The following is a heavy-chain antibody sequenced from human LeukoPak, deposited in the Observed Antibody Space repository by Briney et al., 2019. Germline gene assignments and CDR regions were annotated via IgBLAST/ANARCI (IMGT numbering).Heavy chain of an antibody. CDR2: ISAYNGNT. J-gene: IGHJ6*02. V-gene: IGHV1-18*03. CDR1: GYTFTSYG. CDR3: ARDLRGYSYYYGMDV. Sequence: GASVKVSCKASGYTFTSYGISWVRQAPGQGLEWMGWISAYNGNTNYAQKLQGRVTMTRDTSTSTVYMELSSLRSEDMAVYYCARDLRGYSYYYGMDVWGQGTTVTVSS. D-gene: IGHD5-12*01.